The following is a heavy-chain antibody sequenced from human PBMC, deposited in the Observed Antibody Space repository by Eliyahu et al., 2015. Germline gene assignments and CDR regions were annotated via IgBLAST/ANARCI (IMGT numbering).Heavy chain of an antibody. CDR1: GFTFSSYS. D-gene: IGHD2-2*03. Sequence: EVQLVESGGGLVKPGGSLRLSCXASGFTFSSYSMNWVRQAPGKGLEWVSSISSSSSYIYYADSVKGRFTISRDNAKNSLYLQMNSLRAEDTAVYYCAWIYTDYFDYWGQGTLVTVSS. CDR3: AWIYTDYFDY. J-gene: IGHJ4*02. CDR2: ISSSSSYI. V-gene: IGHV3-21*01.